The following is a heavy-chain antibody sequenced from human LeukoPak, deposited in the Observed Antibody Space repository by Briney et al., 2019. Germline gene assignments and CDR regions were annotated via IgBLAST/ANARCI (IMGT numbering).Heavy chain of an antibody. D-gene: IGHD2-15*01. V-gene: IGHV4-30-4*01. J-gene: IGHJ4*02. CDR3: ARDNGYGQLDS. Sequence: SETLSLTCTVSGDSINSGDYYWSWIRQPPGNGLEWNGYIYYSGSTYYNPSLKSRVSISVDTSKNQFSLKLSSVTAADTAVYYCARDNGYGQLDSWGQGNLVTVSS. CDR2: IYYSGST. CDR1: GDSINSGDYY.